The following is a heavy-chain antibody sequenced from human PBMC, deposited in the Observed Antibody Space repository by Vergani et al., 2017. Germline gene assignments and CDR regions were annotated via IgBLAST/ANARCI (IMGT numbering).Heavy chain of an antibody. V-gene: IGHV1-8*01. D-gene: IGHD4-23*01. Sequence: QVQLVQSGAEVKKPGASVKVSCKASGYTFTSYDINWVRQATGQGLEWMGWMNPNSGNTGYAQKFQGRVTMTRNTTISTAYMELSSLRSEDTAVYYCAREGSYGGNSNYYDYMDGWGKGTTVTVSS. CDR1: GYTFTSYD. J-gene: IGHJ6*03. CDR3: AREGSYGGNSNYYDYMDG. CDR2: MNPNSGNT.